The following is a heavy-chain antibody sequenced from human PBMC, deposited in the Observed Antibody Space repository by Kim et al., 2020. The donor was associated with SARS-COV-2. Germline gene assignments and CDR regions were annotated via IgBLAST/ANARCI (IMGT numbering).Heavy chain of an antibody. D-gene: IGHD3-22*01. CDR1: GFTFSSYS. J-gene: IGHJ4*02. CDR3: ARSNPLYDSYTFDY. CDR2: ISSSSSYI. V-gene: IGHV3-21*01. Sequence: GGSLRLSCAASGFTFSSYSMNWVRQAPGKGLEWVSSISSSSSYIYYADSVKGRFTISRDNAKNSLYLQMNSLRAEDTAVYYCARSNPLYDSYTFDYWGQGTLVTVSS.